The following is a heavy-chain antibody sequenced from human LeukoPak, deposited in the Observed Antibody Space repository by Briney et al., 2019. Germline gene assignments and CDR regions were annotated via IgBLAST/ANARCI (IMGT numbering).Heavy chain of an antibody. J-gene: IGHJ5*02. Sequence: PGGSLRLSCAASGFMFSDEYMSWIRQAPGKGLEWVSYISNSGDFIAYADSVKGRFTISGDNAKNSLFLQMNSLRAEDTAVYYCARDPLSITVPGSPWGQGTLVTVSS. CDR2: ISNSGDFI. CDR1: GFMFSDEY. D-gene: IGHD6-19*01. V-gene: IGHV3-11*01. CDR3: ARDPLSITVPGSP.